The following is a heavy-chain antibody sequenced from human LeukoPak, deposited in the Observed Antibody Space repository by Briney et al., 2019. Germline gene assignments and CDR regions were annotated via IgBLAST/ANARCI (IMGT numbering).Heavy chain of an antibody. J-gene: IGHJ6*03. CDR2: ISGSGGST. CDR3: AKDGDSSSSGYYYFYMDV. V-gene: IGHV3-23*01. Sequence: GGSLRLSCAASGFTFSSYAISWVRQAPGKGLEWGSAISGSGGSTYYADSVKGRFTISRDNSKNTLYLQMNSLRAEDTAVYYCAKDGDSSSSGYYYFYMDVWGKGTTVTVSS. D-gene: IGHD6-6*01. CDR1: GFTFSSYA.